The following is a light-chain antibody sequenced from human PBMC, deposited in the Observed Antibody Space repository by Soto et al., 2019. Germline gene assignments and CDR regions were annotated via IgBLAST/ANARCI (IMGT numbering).Light chain of an antibody. J-gene: IGKJ2*01. CDR3: QQYGSSPST. CDR1: QSVISSH. CDR2: GAS. Sequence: EIVLTQSPGTLSLSPGERATLSCRASQSVISSHLAWYQQKPGQAPRLLVHGASSRATGIPDRFSGSGSGTDFTLSISRLETEDFAVYYCQQYGSSPSTFGQGTKLEIK. V-gene: IGKV3-20*01.